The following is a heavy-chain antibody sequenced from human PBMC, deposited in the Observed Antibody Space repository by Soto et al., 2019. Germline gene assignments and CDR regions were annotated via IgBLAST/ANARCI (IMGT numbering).Heavy chain of an antibody. D-gene: IGHD1-7*01. CDR2: IYYSGST. CDR1: GGSISSYY. V-gene: IGHV4-59*01. Sequence: PSETLSLTCTVSGGSISSYYWSWSRQPPGKGLEWIGYIYYSGSTNYNPSLKSRVTISVDTSKNQFSLKLSSVTAADTAVYYCARVPVGGLELIFDDWGQGTLVTVSS. J-gene: IGHJ4*02. CDR3: ARVPVGGLELIFDD.